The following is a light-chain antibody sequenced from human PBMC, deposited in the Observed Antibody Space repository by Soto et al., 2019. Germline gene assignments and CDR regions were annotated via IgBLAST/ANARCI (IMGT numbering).Light chain of an antibody. CDR2: GAS. CDR1: QSVSSN. V-gene: IGKV3-15*01. CDR3: QQYNNWPPGT. J-gene: IGKJ2*01. Sequence: EIVMTQSPATLSVSPGERATLSCRASQSVSSNLAWYQQKPGQAPRLLISGASTRATGIPARFSGSGSGTEFTLTISSLQSEDFAVYYCQQYNNWPPGTFGQGTKREIK.